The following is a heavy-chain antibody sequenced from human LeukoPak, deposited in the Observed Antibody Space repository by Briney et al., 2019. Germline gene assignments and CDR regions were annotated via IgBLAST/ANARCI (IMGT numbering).Heavy chain of an antibody. CDR3: ARVAKERVGGVYYFDY. Sequence: PGGSLRFSCAASGFTFSDYDMHWVRQATGKGLEWVSAIGTAGDTYYTGSVKGRFTISRENAKNSLYLQMNSLRAGDTAVCYCARVAKERVGGVYYFDYWGQGTLVTVSS. J-gene: IGHJ4*02. V-gene: IGHV3-13*01. CDR1: GFTFSDYD. CDR2: IGTAGDT. D-gene: IGHD1-1*01.